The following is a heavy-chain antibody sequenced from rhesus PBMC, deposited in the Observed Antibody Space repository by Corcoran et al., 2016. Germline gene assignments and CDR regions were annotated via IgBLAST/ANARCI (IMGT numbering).Heavy chain of an antibody. CDR2: IYGSSGST. CDR1: GGSISGGYD. CDR3: ARRWTGVISYGLDS. Sequence: QVQLQESGPGLVKPSETLSLTCAVSGGSISGGYDWSGIRQPPGKGLGGFGYIYGSSGSTTYNPALKNRVTISKDTSKNQFSLKLSSVTAAYPAVYYCARRWTGVISYGLDSWGQGVVVTVSS. V-gene: IGHV4-76*01. J-gene: IGHJ6*01. D-gene: IGHD3-34*01.